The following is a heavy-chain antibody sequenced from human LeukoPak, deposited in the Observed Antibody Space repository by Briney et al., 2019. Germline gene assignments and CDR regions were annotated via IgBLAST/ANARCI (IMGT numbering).Heavy chain of an antibody. J-gene: IGHJ4*02. CDR2: INSDGSST. Sequence: GGSLRLSCAASGFTFSNNWMHWVRQGPGKGLVWVSRINSDGSSTNYADSVKGRFTISRDNAKNTLYLQMNSLRAEDTAVYYCAKAGGSAWYEYWGQGSLVTVSS. CDR3: AKAGGSAWYEY. D-gene: IGHD6-13*01. CDR1: GFTFSNNW. V-gene: IGHV3-74*01.